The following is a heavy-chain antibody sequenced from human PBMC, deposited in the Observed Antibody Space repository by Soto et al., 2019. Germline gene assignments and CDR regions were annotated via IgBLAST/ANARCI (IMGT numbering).Heavy chain of an antibody. V-gene: IGHV1-24*01. CDR2: FDPEDGET. D-gene: IGHD1-26*01. CDR3: ATLSRELPYYYYYYGMDV. Sequence: ASVKVSCKVSGYTLTELSMHWVRQAPGKALEWMGGFDPEDGETIYAQKFQGRVTMTEDTSTDTAYMELSSLRSEDTAVYYCATLSRELPYYYYYYGMDVWGQGTTVTVSS. J-gene: IGHJ6*02. CDR1: GYTLTELS.